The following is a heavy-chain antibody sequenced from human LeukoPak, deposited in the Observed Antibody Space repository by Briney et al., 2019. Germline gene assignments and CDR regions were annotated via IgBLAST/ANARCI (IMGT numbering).Heavy chain of an antibody. J-gene: IGHJ4*02. V-gene: IGHV1-18*01. CDR2: ISAYNGNT. CDR3: ARDSYNWNSPAYFDY. CDR1: GYTFTSYG. Sequence: ASVKVSCKASGYTFTSYGISWVRQAPGQGLEWMGWISAYNGNTNYAQKLQGRVTMTTDTSTSTAYMELRSLRTDDTAVYYCARDSYNWNSPAYFDYWGQGTLVTVSS. D-gene: IGHD1-7*01.